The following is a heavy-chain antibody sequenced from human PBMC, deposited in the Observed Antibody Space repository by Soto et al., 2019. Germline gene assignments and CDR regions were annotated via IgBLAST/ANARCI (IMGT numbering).Heavy chain of an antibody. CDR1: GYTFTSYG. CDR3: AREWAAAGRFDY. J-gene: IGHJ4*02. CDR2: ISAYNGNT. Sequence: QVQLVQSGAEVKKPGASVKVSCKASGYTFTSYGICWVRQAPGQGLEWMGGISAYNGNTNYAQKLQGRVTMTTDTSTTTAYMVLRSLRSADTAVYYCAREWAAAGRFDYWGQGTLVTVSS. V-gene: IGHV1-18*01. D-gene: IGHD6-13*01.